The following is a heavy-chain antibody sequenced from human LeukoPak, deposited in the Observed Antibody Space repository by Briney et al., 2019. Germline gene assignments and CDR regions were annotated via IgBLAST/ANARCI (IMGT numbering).Heavy chain of an antibody. Sequence: GESLKISCKGSGYNFFGYWIGWVRQMPGKGLEWMGIIYPGDSSTRYSPSFQGQVTISADKSISTVYLQWTSLKASDTAMYFCARQPGSGTDYFDYWGQGTLVTVSS. CDR2: IYPGDSST. J-gene: IGHJ4*02. CDR1: GYNFFGYW. D-gene: IGHD3-10*01. V-gene: IGHV5-51*01. CDR3: ARQPGSGTDYFDY.